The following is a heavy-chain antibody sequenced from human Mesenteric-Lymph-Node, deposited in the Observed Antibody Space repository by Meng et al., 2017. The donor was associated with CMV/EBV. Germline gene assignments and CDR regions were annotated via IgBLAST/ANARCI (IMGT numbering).Heavy chain of an antibody. CDR2: IYYSGST. CDR1: GGSISSYY. V-gene: IGHV4-59*12. J-gene: IGHJ6*02. CDR3: ASSGGGGYYYYGMDV. Sequence: SETLSLTCTVSGGSISSYYWSWIRQPPGKGLEWIGYIYYSGSTYYNPSLKSRVTISVDTSKNQFSLKLSSVTAADTAVYYCASSGGGGYYYYGMDVWGQGTTVTVSS. D-gene: IGHD2-15*01.